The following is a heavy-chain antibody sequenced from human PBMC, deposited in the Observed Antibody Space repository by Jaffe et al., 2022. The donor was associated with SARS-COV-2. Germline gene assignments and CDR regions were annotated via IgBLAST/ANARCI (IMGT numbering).Heavy chain of an antibody. CDR2: ISSTGTYI. CDR3: ARGWGLQLNYFDC. CDR1: GFTLSTYS. V-gene: IGHV3-21*01. D-gene: IGHD1-26*01. Sequence: EVQLVESGGGLVKPGGSLRLSCAASGFTLSTYSMNWVRQAPGKGLEWVSLISSTGTYIYYTDSLKGRFTISRDNAKNSLYLQMNSLRAEDTAVYYCARGWGLQLNYFDCWGQGTLVTVSS. J-gene: IGHJ4*02.